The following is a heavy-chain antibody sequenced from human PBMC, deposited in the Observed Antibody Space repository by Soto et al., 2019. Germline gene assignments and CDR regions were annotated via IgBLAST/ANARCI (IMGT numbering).Heavy chain of an antibody. V-gene: IGHV4-34*01. CDR2: ISHSGST. D-gene: IGHD3-3*01. CDR3: ARVRSTIFGVVRDPYYYYGMDV. J-gene: IGHJ6*02. CDR1: GGSFSGYY. Sequence: SETLSLTCAVYGGSFSGYYWSWIRQPPWKGLEWIGEISHSGSTNYNPSLKSRVTISEDTSKNQFSLKLSSVTAADTAVYYCARVRSTIFGVVRDPYYYYGMDVWGQGTTVTVSS.